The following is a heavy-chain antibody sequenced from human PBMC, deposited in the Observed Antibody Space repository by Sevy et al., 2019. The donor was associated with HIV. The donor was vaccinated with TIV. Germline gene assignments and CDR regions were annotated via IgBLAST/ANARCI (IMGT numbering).Heavy chain of an antibody. D-gene: IGHD6-13*01. CDR1: GFTFSTYS. CDR2: ISSGSTNI. Sequence: GGSLRLSCAASGFTFSTYSMNWVRQAPGKGLEWVSSISSGSTNIYYADSVKGRFTISRDNAKNSLYLQMNSLRVEDTAVYFCASGGRAAAGRERWLVSGNLDYWSQGTLVTVSS. CDR3: ASGGRAAAGRERWLVSGNLDY. V-gene: IGHV3-21*01. J-gene: IGHJ4*02.